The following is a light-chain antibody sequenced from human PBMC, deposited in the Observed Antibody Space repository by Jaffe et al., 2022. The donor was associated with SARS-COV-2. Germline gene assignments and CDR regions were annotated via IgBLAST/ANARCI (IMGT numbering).Light chain of an antibody. CDR3: HQYHSSPRT. CDR2: WTS. J-gene: IGKJ2*02. Sequence: DIVMTQSPDSLAVSLGERATINCKSSQSVLSSSNNKNSLAWYQQKPGQPPKLLIYWTSIRESGVPDRFSGSGSGTDFTLTISSLQAEDVAVYYCHQYHSSPRTFGQGTKLEIK. V-gene: IGKV4-1*01. CDR1: QSVLSSSNNKNS.